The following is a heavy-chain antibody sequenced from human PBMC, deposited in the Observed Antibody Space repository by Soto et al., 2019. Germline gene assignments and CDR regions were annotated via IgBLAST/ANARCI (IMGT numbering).Heavy chain of an antibody. CDR3: ARSYDSSGLYGRGNGMDV. D-gene: IGHD3-22*01. J-gene: IGHJ6*02. CDR1: GGSISSSSCY. V-gene: IGHV4-39*01. CDR2: IYYSGST. Sequence: SETLSLTCTVSGGSISSSSCYWGWIRQPPGKGLEWIGSIYYSGSTYYNPSLKSRVTISVDTSKNQFSMKLSSVTAADTAVYYCARSYDSSGLYGRGNGMDVWGQGTTVTVSS.